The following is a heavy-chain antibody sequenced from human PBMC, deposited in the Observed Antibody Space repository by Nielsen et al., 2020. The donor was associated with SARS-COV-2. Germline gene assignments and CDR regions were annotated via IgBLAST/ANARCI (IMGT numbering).Heavy chain of an antibody. CDR2: ISYDGSNK. CDR3: AKDVALYGSGSSTLEYFDY. CDR1: GFTFSSYG. V-gene: IGHV3-30*18. J-gene: IGHJ4*02. D-gene: IGHD3-10*01. Sequence: GESLKISCAASGFTFSSYGMHWVRQAPGKGLEWVAVISYDGSNKYYADSVKGRFTISRDNSENTLYLQMNSLRAEDTAVYYCAKDVALYGSGSSTLEYFDYWGQGTLVTVSS.